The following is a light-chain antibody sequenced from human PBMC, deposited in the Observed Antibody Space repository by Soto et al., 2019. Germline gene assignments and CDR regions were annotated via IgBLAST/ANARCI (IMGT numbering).Light chain of an antibody. Sequence: DIQMTQSPSTLSATVGDRVTITCRASQSISSWLAWYQQKPGRAPRLLIYKASTLETGVPSRFSGSGSGTDFTLTISSLQPDDFATYYCQQYTSFSLTFGQGTKVEIK. CDR1: QSISSW. CDR2: KAS. V-gene: IGKV1-5*03. J-gene: IGKJ1*01. CDR3: QQYTSFSLT.